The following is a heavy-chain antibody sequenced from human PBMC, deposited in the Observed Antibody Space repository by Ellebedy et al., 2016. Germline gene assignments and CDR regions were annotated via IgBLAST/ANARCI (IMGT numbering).Heavy chain of an antibody. CDR3: ARDSYYDFWSGYLGVDAFDI. D-gene: IGHD3-3*01. Sequence: GGSLRLSCAASGFTFSNAWMNWVRQAPGKGLEWVGRIKSKTDGGTTDYAAPVKGRFTISRDDSKNTLYLQMNSLRAEDTAVYYCARDSYYDFWSGYLGVDAFDIWGQGTMVTVSS. CDR1: GFTFSNAW. CDR2: IKSKTDGGTT. J-gene: IGHJ3*02. V-gene: IGHV3-15*07.